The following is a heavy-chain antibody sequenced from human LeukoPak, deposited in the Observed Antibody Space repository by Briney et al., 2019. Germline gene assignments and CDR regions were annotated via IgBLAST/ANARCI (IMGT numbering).Heavy chain of an antibody. CDR3: ARDRPWRGGNGY. Sequence: SETLSLTCTVSGGSISSGSYYWSWIRQPAGKGLEWIGRIYTSGRTNYNPSLKSRVTISVDTSKNQFSLKLSSVTAADTAVYYCARDRPWRGGNGYWGQGTLVTVSS. D-gene: IGHD4-23*01. J-gene: IGHJ4*02. CDR2: IYTSGRT. V-gene: IGHV4-61*02. CDR1: GGSISSGSYY.